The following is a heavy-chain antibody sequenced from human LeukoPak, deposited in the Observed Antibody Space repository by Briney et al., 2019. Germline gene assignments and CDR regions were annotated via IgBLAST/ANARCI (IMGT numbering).Heavy chain of an antibody. Sequence: GGSLRLSCAASGFTFSSYGMHWVRQAPGKGLEWVAFIRYDGSDKFYADSVKGRFTISRDNSKNTLYLQMNSLRVEDTAVYYCRDPFDYWGQRTLVTVSS. CDR1: GFTFSSYG. CDR3: RDPFDY. V-gene: IGHV3-30*02. CDR2: IRYDGSDK. J-gene: IGHJ4*02. D-gene: IGHD2/OR15-2a*01.